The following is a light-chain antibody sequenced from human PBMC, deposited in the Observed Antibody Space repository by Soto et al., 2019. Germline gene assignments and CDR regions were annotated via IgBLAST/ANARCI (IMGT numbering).Light chain of an antibody. Sequence: DIQMTQSLSSLSASVGDTVTITCRASQSISNSLSWYQQKPGKAPKFLIYVASTLQRGVPSRFSGSGSGTDLTLTISSLQPEDVATYYCQQTFSPPYTFDQGTKLEIK. CDR2: VAS. CDR1: QSISNS. J-gene: IGKJ2*01. V-gene: IGKV1-39*01. CDR3: QQTFSPPYT.